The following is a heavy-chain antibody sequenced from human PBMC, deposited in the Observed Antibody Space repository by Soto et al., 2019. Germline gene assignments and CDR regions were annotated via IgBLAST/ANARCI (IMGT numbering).Heavy chain of an antibody. Sequence: SETLSLTCTVSGGSISSSSYYWGWIRQPPGKGLEWIGSIYYSGSTYYNPSLKSRVTISVDTSKNQFSLKLSSVTAADTAVYYCARGYSSGWYRYDYWGQGTLVTVSS. D-gene: IGHD6-19*01. CDR1: GGSISSSSYY. V-gene: IGHV4-39*01. CDR3: ARGYSSGWYRYDY. J-gene: IGHJ4*02. CDR2: IYYSGST.